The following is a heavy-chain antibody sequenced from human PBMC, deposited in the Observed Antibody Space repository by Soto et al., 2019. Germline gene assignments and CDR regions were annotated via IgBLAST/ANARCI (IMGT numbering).Heavy chain of an antibody. Sequence: GESLKISCKGSGYSFTSYWIGWVRQMPGKGLEWMGIIYPGDSDTRYSPSFQGQVTISADKSISTAYLQWSSLKASDTAMYYCARRGAYYYDSSGYNDAFDIWGQGTMVTVS. CDR2: IYPGDSDT. V-gene: IGHV5-51*01. CDR3: ARRGAYYYDSSGYNDAFDI. D-gene: IGHD3-22*01. J-gene: IGHJ3*02. CDR1: GYSFTSYW.